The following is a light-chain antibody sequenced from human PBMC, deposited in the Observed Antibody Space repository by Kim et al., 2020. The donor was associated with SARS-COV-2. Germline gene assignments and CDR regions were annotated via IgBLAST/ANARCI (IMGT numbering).Light chain of an antibody. V-gene: IGKV3-11*01. CDR3: QQRGSWPLT. J-gene: IGKJ4*01. Sequence: LPPGERATPSCRASQSVSSYLAWYQQKPGQAPRLLIYDASNRATGIPARFSGSGSGTDFTLTIGSLEPEDFAVYYCQQRGSWPLTFGGGTKVDIK. CDR1: QSVSSY. CDR2: DAS.